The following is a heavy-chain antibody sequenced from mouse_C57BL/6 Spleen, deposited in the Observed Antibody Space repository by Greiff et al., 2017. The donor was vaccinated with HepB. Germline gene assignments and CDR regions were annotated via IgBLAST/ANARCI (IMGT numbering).Heavy chain of an antibody. D-gene: IGHD2-4*01. Sequence: VQLQQSGPELVKPGASVKISCKASGYSFTSYYIHWVKQRPGQGLEWIGWIYPGSGNTKYNEKFKGKATLTADTSSSTAYMQLSSLTSEDSAVYYCARNPYDYDGAWFAYWGQGTLVTVSA. J-gene: IGHJ3*01. CDR1: GYSFTSYY. V-gene: IGHV1-66*01. CDR2: IYPGSGNT. CDR3: ARNPYDYDGAWFAY.